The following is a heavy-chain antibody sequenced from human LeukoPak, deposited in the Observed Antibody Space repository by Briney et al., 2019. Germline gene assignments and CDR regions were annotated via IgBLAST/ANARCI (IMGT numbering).Heavy chain of an antibody. V-gene: IGHV3-48*01. CDR1: GFTFSTYD. CDR3: ARLRYYAMDV. CDR2: ISSSSRTI. Sequence: GGSLRLSCAASGFTFSTYDMNWVRQAPGKGLEWASYISSSSRTISYAGSVKGRFTISRDNAKNSLYLQMNSLRAEDTAVYYCARLRYYAMDVWGQGTTVTASS. J-gene: IGHJ6*02.